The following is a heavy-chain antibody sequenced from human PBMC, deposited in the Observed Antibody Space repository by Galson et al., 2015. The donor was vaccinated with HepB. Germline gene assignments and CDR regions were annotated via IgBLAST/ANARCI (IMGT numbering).Heavy chain of an antibody. CDR1: GYTFTSYY. V-gene: IGHV1-46*01. Sequence: SVKVSCKASGYTFTSYYMHWVRQAPGQGLEWVGIINPSGGSTSYAQKFKGRVTMTRDTSTSTVYMELSSLRYEDTAMYYCARDPYYDSSGYYWDYYYYYGMDVWGQGTTVTVSS. CDR3: ARDPYYDSSGYYWDYYYYYGMDV. J-gene: IGHJ6*02. D-gene: IGHD3-22*01. CDR2: INPSGGST.